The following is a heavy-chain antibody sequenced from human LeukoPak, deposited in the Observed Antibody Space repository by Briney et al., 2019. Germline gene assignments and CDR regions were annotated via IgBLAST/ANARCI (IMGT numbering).Heavy chain of an antibody. CDR1: GFTFDDYA. CDR2: FTWSSAII. V-gene: IGHV3-9*01. CDR3: AKADFGSPFFDF. J-gene: IGHJ4*02. D-gene: IGHD1-26*01. Sequence: GRSLRLSCEASGFTFDDYAIHWVRQAPGSGLEWVSGFTWSSAIITYADSVKGRFTISRDNAKNSLFLQMSSLREEDTAFYYCAKADFGSPFFDFWGQGTLVAVSS.